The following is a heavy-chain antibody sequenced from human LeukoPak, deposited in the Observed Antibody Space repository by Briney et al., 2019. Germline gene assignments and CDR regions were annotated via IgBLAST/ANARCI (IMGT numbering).Heavy chain of an antibody. J-gene: IGHJ5*02. CDR3: ARAPYDFWSGYYRSWFDP. Sequence: VASVKVSCKASGYTFTSCGISWVRQAPGQGLEWMGWISAYNGNTNYAQKLQGRVTMTTDTSTSTAYMELRSLRSDDTAVYYCARAPYDFWSGYYRSWFDPWGQGALVTVSS. D-gene: IGHD3-3*01. V-gene: IGHV1-18*01. CDR1: GYTFTSCG. CDR2: ISAYNGNT.